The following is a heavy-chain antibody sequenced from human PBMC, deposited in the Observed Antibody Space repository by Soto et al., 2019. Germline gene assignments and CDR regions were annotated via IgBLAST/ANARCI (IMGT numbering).Heavy chain of an antibody. V-gene: IGHV4-4*02. Sequence: QVLLQESGPGLVKPSGTLSLTCDVSGDSICVNTWWSWVRQTPGKGLEWIGEILHSGSVNYNPSLKSRVTISIDKSKNQVSLRLSSMTAADTALYYCAGLVGRGKFSRLQYWGQGTLVTVSS. CDR3: AGLVGRGKFSRLQY. CDR1: GDSICVNTW. J-gene: IGHJ1*01. CDR2: ILHSGSV. D-gene: IGHD6-6*01.